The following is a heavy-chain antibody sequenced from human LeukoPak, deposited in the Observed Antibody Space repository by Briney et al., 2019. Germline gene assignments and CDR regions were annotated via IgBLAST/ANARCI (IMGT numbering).Heavy chain of an antibody. CDR3: ARENWAPY. Sequence: PGGSLRLSCAASGFTFTKYWMTWVRQAPGKGLEWVSNIKQDGSERNYVDTVKGRFIISRDNAKNLLYLQMNSLRAEDTAVYSCARENWAPYWGQGTLVTVSS. CDR1: GFTFTKYW. D-gene: IGHD7-27*01. J-gene: IGHJ4*02. CDR2: IKQDGSER. V-gene: IGHV3-7*01.